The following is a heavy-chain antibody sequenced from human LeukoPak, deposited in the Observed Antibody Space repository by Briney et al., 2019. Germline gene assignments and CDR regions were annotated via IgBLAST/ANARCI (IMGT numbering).Heavy chain of an antibody. Sequence: ASVKVSCKASGYTFTSYDINWVRQATGQGLEWMGWMNPNSGNTGYAQKFQGRVTMTRNTSISTAYMELSRLRSDDTAVYYCAREDCSGGSCYISSYWGQGTLVTVSS. CDR2: MNPNSGNT. V-gene: IGHV1-8*01. J-gene: IGHJ4*02. D-gene: IGHD2-15*01. CDR1: GYTFTSYD. CDR3: AREDCSGGSCYISSY.